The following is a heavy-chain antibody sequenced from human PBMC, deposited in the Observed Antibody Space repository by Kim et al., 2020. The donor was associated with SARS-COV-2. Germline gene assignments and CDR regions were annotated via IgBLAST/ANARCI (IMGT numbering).Heavy chain of an antibody. CDR2: IKSKTDGETT. V-gene: IGHV3-15*01. Sequence: GGSLRLSCAASGFSFSNAWMSWVRQAPGKGLEWVGRIKSKTDGETTDYAAPVKGRFTISRDDSKNTLYLQMNSLKNEDTAVYYCTTGPFYFDYWGQGTLVTVSS. J-gene: IGHJ4*02. CDR3: TTGPFYFDY. CDR1: GFSFSNAW.